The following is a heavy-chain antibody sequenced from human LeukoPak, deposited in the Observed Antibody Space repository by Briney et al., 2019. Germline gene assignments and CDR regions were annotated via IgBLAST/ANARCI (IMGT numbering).Heavy chain of an antibody. J-gene: IGHJ4*02. CDR3: VKDWGYSQPLAY. D-gene: IGHD3-22*01. Sequence: GGSLRLSCAASGFTFSSYGMHWVRQAPGKGLEWVAVIWYDGSNKYYADSVKGRFTISRDNSKNTLYLQMNSLRAEDTAVYYCVKDWGYSQPLAYWGQGTLVTVSS. CDR1: GFTFSSYG. CDR2: IWYDGSNK. V-gene: IGHV3-33*06.